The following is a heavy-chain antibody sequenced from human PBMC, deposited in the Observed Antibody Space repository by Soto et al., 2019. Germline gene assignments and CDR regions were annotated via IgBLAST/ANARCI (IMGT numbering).Heavy chain of an antibody. CDR1: GFTFSSYG. CDR2: IWYDGSNK. Sequence: QVQLVESGGGVVQPGRSLRLSCAASGFTFSSYGMHWVRQAPGKGLEWVAFIWYDGSNKYYADSVKGRFTISRDNSKNTLYLQMNSLRAEDTAVYYCARGAPTTRKYYFDYWGQGTLVTVSS. J-gene: IGHJ4*02. D-gene: IGHD4-17*01. V-gene: IGHV3-33*01. CDR3: ARGAPTTRKYYFDY.